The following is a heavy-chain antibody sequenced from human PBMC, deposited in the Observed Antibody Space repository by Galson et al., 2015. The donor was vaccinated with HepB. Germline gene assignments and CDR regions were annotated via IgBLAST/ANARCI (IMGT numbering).Heavy chain of an antibody. Sequence: SVKVSCKASGYTFTGYYMHWVRQAPGQGLEWMGRINPNSGGTNYAQKFQGRVTMTRDTSISTAYMELSRLRSDDTAVYYCARHYYDSSGYITVGFDYWGQGTLVTVSS. V-gene: IGHV1-2*06. CDR3: ARHYYDSSGYITVGFDY. CDR2: INPNSGGT. CDR1: GYTFTGYY. J-gene: IGHJ4*02. D-gene: IGHD3-22*01.